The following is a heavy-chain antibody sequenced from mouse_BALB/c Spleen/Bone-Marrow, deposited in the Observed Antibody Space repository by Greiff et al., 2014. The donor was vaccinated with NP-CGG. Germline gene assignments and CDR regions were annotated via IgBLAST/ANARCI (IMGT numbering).Heavy chain of an antibody. CDR1: GYTFTSYW. V-gene: IGHV1S16*01. Sequence: VQVVESGAELVKPGASVKLSCKASGYTFTSYWMHWVKLRPGQGFEWIGEINPSNGGTYYNEKFKRKATLTVDKSSSTAYMQLGSLTSEDSAVYYCTYMGYYGSSYTMDYWGQGTSVTVSS. D-gene: IGHD1-1*01. J-gene: IGHJ4*01. CDR3: TYMGYYGSSYTMDY. CDR2: INPSNGGT.